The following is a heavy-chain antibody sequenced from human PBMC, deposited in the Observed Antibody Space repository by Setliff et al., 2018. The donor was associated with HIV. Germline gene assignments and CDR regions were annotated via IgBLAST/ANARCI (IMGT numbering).Heavy chain of an antibody. V-gene: IGHV3-48*01. D-gene: IGHD6-13*01. CDR1: GFTFSSYS. CDR3: ARVAATRGDDAFDI. Sequence: GGSLRLSCAASGFTFSSYSMTWVRQAPGKGLEWVSYISSSSSTIYYADSVKGRFTISRDNAKNSLYLQMNSLRAEDTAVYYCARVAATRGDDAFDIWGQGTMVTVSS. CDR2: ISSSSSTI. J-gene: IGHJ3*02.